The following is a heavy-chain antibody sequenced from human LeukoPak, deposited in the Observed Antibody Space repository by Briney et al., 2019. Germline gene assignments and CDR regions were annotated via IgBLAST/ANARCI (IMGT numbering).Heavy chain of an antibody. D-gene: IGHD3-3*01. CDR3: ARDTTYYDFWLSGTPQPSFDY. V-gene: IGHV4-39*07. Sequence: PSETLSLTCTVSGGSISSSSYYWGWIRQPPGKGLEWIGSIYYSGSTYYNPSLKSRVTISVDTSKNQFSLKLSSVTAADTAVYYCARDTTYYDFWLSGTPQPSFDYWGQGTLVTVSS. CDR2: IYYSGST. CDR1: GGSISSSSYY. J-gene: IGHJ4*02.